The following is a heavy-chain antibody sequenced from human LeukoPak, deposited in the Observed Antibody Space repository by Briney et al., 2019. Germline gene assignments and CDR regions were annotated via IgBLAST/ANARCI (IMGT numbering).Heavy chain of an antibody. CDR1: GGSIISSSYY. D-gene: IGHD6-6*01. CDR2: IYYSGSS. V-gene: IGHV4-39*01. Sequence: SETLSLTCTVSGGSIISSSYYWGWIRQPPGKGLEWIGSIYYSGSSYNTPYPKSGVTMSVDTSKNHFSLKLSSVTAADTAVYYCARQKRDIAARLENWFDPWGQGTLVTVSS. CDR3: ARQKRDIAARLENWFDP. J-gene: IGHJ5*02.